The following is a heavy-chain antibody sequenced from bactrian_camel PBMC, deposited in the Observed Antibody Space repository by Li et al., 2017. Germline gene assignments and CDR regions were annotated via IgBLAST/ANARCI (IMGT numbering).Heavy chain of an antibody. CDR3: AADLGGDRRCMACVASGACY. CDR1: GITFSQFY. J-gene: IGHJ4*01. CDR2: LDSDGIA. D-gene: IGHD1*01. V-gene: IGHV3S53*01. Sequence: LVESGGGLVQPGGSLSLSCAASGITFSQFYMAWFRQTPRNGREAVAALDSDGIADYAGFVNHRFTISKDNAKNTLYLQMDSLEIEDTAMYYCAADLGGDRRCMACVASGACYWGQGTQVTVS.